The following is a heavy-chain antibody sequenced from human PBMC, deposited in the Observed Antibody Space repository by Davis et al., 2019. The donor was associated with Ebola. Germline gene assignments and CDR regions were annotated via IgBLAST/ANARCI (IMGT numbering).Heavy chain of an antibody. J-gene: IGHJ1*01. CDR3: AIIGGWGTPFGD. D-gene: IGHD7-27*01. CDR2: VSGSGGST. V-gene: IGHV3-23*01. Sequence: GESLKIPCAASGFTFTNYAMSWVRQAPGKGLEWVSSVSGSGGSTTYADSVQGRFTLSRDNSKNTLYLHMNSLRVEDTAIYYCAIIGGWGTPFGDWGQGTLVTVSS. CDR1: GFTFTNYA.